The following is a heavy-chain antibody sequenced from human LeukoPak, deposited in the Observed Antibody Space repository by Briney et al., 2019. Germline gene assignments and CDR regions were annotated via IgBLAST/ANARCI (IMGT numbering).Heavy chain of an antibody. Sequence: GGSLRLSCAASGFTFSFYWMSWVRQAPGKGLEWVANIKQDGSEKYYVDSVKGRFTISRDNAKNSLYLQMNSLRAEDTAVYYCARDEHQYYHASSGRFDYWGQGTLVTVSS. CDR1: GFTFSFYW. J-gene: IGHJ4*02. V-gene: IGHV3-7*04. CDR2: IKQDGSEK. CDR3: ARDEHQYYHASSGRFDY. D-gene: IGHD3-22*01.